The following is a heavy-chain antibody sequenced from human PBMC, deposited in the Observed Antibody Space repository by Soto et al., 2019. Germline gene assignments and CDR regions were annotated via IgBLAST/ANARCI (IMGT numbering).Heavy chain of an antibody. V-gene: IGHV3-30*04. CDR1: GFRFSGFA. D-gene: IGHD5-12*01. J-gene: IGHJ4*02. Sequence: QVQLVESGGGVVQPGASLRLSCAASGFRFSGFAMHWVRQAPGKGLEWVAVTSFDASENFYVDSVNGRFSISRDDSHNTVFLQMNGLRPEDTGIYYCARDLGGYVHLWDKSNYWGQGTLVNVSS. CDR3: ARDLGGYVHLWDKSNY. CDR2: TSFDASEN.